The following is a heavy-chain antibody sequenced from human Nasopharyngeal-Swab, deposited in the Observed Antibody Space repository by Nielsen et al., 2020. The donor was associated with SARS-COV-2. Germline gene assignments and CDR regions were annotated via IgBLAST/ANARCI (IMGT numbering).Heavy chain of an antibody. CDR1: GGSISSYY. V-gene: IGHV4-59*01. CDR3: ARSLGTFGWFDP. Sequence: SETLSLTCTVSGGSISSYYWSWIRQPPGKGLEWIGYIYYSGSTNYNPSLKSRVTISVDTSKNQFSLKLSSVTAADTAVYYCARSLGTFGWFDPWGQGTLVTVPS. CDR2: IYYSGST. J-gene: IGHJ5*02. D-gene: IGHD3-16*01.